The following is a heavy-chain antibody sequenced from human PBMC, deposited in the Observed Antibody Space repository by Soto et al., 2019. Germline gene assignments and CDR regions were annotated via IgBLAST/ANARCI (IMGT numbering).Heavy chain of an antibody. Sequence: EVRLVESGGGLVKPGGSLRLSCAASGFTFSSYSMNWVRQAPGKGLEWVSSISSSSSYIYYADSVKGRFTISRDNAKNSLYLQMNSLRAEDTAVYYCASVTGEYYAFDIWGQGTMVTVSS. CDR1: GFTFSSYS. J-gene: IGHJ3*02. CDR3: ASVTGEYYAFDI. V-gene: IGHV3-21*01. CDR2: ISSSSSYI. D-gene: IGHD7-27*01.